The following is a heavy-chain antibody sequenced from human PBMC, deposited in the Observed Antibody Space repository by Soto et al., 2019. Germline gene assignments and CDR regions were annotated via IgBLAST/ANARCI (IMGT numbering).Heavy chain of an antibody. Sequence: QVQLVESGGGVVQPGRSLRLSCAASGFTFSSYGIHWVRQAPGKGLEWVAVISYDGSNKYYADSVKGRFTLSRDNSKNTLYLQMNSLRAEDTAIYYGARAGDYDRYYFDYWGQGTLVTVSS. D-gene: IGHD4-17*01. J-gene: IGHJ4*02. CDR2: ISYDGSNK. CDR1: GFTFSSYG. V-gene: IGHV3-30-3*01. CDR3: ARAGDYDRYYFDY.